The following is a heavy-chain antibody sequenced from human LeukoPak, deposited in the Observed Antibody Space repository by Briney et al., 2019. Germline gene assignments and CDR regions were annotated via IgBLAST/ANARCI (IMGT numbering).Heavy chain of an antibody. V-gene: IGHV4-34*01. D-gene: IGHD4-11*01. CDR2: INHSGST. CDR1: GGTFSGYY. CDR3: ARAYRNYVALNWYDP. Sequence: PSETLSLTCAVYGGTFSGYYWSWIRQPPGKGLEWIGEINHSGSTNYNPSLKSRVTISVDTSKNQFSLKLSSVTAADTAVYYCARAYRNYVALNWYDPWGQGTLVSVTS. J-gene: IGHJ5*02.